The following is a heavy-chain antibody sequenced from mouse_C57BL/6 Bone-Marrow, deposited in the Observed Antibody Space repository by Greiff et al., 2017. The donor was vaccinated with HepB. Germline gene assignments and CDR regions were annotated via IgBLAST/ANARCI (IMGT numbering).Heavy chain of an antibody. Sequence: VQLVESGAELAKPGASVKLSCKASCYTFTSYWMHWVKQRTGQCLEWIGYINPSSGYTKYHQKFKDKGTLTADKSSRTAYMQLSSLTYGDSAVYYCATYYDYGSRRVYFDYWGQGTTLTVSS. V-gene: IGHV1-7*01. CDR2: INPSSGYT. J-gene: IGHJ2*01. CDR1: CYTFTSYW. CDR3: ATYYDYGSRRVYFDY. D-gene: IGHD1-1*01.